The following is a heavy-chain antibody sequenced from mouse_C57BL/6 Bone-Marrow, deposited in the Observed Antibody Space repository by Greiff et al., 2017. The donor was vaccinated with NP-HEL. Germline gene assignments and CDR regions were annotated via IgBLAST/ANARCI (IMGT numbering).Heavy chain of an antibody. D-gene: IGHD1-1*01. Sequence: EVKLVESGGDLVKPGGSLKLSCAASGFTFSSYGMSWVRQTPDKRLEWVATISSGGSYTYYPDSVKGRFTISRDNAKNTLYLQMSSRKSEDTAMYYCARPYGPWFAYWGQGTLVTVSA. CDR1: GFTFSSYG. V-gene: IGHV5-6*01. J-gene: IGHJ3*01. CDR2: ISSGGSYT. CDR3: ARPYGPWFAY.